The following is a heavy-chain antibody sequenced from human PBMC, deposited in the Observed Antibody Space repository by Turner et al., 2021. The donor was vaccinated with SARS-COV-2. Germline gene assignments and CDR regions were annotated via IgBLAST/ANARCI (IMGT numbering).Heavy chain of an antibody. J-gene: IGHJ4*02. CDR2: INWDDDK. Sequence: QITLKESGPPLVKSTQTLTLSCTFSGFSLSTSGLGVAWIRQHPGNALEWLALINWDDDKRYSPSLMSRLTITKDTSINQVVLTMTNMDAVDTATYYWAHKVIAAIFDYWGQGTLVTVSS. CDR3: AHKVIAAIFDY. CDR1: GFSLSTSGLG. V-gene: IGHV2-5*02. D-gene: IGHD2-15*01.